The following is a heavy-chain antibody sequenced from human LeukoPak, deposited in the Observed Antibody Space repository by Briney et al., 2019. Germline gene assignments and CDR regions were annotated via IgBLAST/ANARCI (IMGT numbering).Heavy chain of an antibody. CDR2: IYPGDSDT. J-gene: IGHJ4*02. D-gene: IGHD3-16*02. CDR3: AVTFGGVIGYFDY. CDR1: GYSFTSYW. V-gene: IGHV5-51*01. Sequence: GESLQISCKGSGYSFTSYWIGWVRQMPGKGLEWMGIIYPGDSDTRYSPSFQGRVTISADKSINTAYLQWSSLKASDTAMYYCAVTFGGVIGYFDYWGQGTLVTVSS.